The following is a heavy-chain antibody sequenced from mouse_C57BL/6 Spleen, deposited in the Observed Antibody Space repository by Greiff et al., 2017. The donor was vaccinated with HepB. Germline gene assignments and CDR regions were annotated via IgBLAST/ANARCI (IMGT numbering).Heavy chain of an antibody. Sequence: VQGVESGPELVKPGASVKISCKASGYAFSSSWMNWVKQRPGKGLEWIGRIYPGDGDTNYNGKFKGKATLTADKSSSTAYMQLSSLTSEDSAVYFCARSAYYYGSSYNLDYWGQGTTLTVSS. CDR1: GYAFSSSW. D-gene: IGHD1-1*01. CDR3: ARSAYYYGSSYNLDY. J-gene: IGHJ2*01. CDR2: IYPGDGDT. V-gene: IGHV1-82*01.